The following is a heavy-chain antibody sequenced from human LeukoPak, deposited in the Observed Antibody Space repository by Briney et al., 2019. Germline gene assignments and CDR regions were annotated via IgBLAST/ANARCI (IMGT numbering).Heavy chain of an antibody. CDR3: AKWEQSTNAFDI. CDR1: GDSISRFY. V-gene: IGHV4-59*01. CDR2: ISYSGSSHYNPSLKSRLT. D-gene: IGHD1/OR15-1a*01. Sequence: SETLSLTCTVSGDSISRFYWNWIRQPPGKGLEWIGYISYSGSSHYNPSLKSRLTNYNPSLKSRVTMSADTSKNQLSLRLNSVTAADTAVYYCAKWEQSTNAFDIWGQGTMVTVSS. J-gene: IGHJ3*02.